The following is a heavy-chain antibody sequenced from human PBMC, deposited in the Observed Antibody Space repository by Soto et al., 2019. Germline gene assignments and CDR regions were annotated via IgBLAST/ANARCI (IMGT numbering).Heavy chain of an antibody. Sequence: GGSLRLSCAASGFTFSSYGMHWVRQAPGKGLEWVAVISYDGSNKYYADSVKGRFTISRDNSKNTLYLQMNSLRAEDTAVYYCAKDPRTKYSSSWYYYYYYMDVWGKGTTVTVSS. J-gene: IGHJ6*03. D-gene: IGHD6-13*01. CDR3: AKDPRTKYSSSWYYYYYYMDV. CDR1: GFTFSSYG. V-gene: IGHV3-30*18. CDR2: ISYDGSNK.